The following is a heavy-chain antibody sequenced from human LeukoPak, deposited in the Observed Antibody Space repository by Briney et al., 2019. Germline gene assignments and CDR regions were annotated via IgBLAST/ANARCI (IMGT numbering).Heavy chain of an antibody. J-gene: IGHJ5*02. CDR1: GYTFSSYD. CDR3: ARVPRGGDRFDP. V-gene: IGHV1-8*01. Sequence: ASVKVSCTASGYTFSSYDINWVRQATGQGLEWMGWMNPKSGNTGYGQKFQGRVTMTRNTSIGTAYMELSSLRPEDTALYYCARVPRGGDRFDPWSQGTLVTVSS. CDR2: MNPKSGNT. D-gene: IGHD3-16*01.